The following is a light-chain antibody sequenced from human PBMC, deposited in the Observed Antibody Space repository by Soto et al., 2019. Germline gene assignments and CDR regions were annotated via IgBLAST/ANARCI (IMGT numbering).Light chain of an antibody. CDR1: QSISSW. V-gene: IGKV1-5*03. Sequence: DIQMTQSPSTLSASVGDRVTITCRASQSISSWLAWYQQKPGKAPKLLIYKASSLESGVPSRFSGSGSGTEFTLTISSLQPDDFTNYYCQQYNSYPITFGLGTRLEIK. J-gene: IGKJ5*01. CDR2: KAS. CDR3: QQYNSYPIT.